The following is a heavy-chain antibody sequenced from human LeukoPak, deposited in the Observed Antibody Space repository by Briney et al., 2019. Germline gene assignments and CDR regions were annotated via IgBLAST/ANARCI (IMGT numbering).Heavy chain of an antibody. V-gene: IGHV3-23*01. CDR1: GFTFGSYW. J-gene: IGHJ5*02. CDR3: AKDSSTRRVVVITTFWFDP. Sequence: PGGSLRLSCAASGFTFGSYWMIWVRQVPGKGLEWVSAISGSGGSTYYADSVKGRFTISRDNSKNTLYLQMNSLRAEDTAVYYCAKDSSTRRVVVITTFWFDPWGQGTLVTVSS. CDR2: ISGSGGST. D-gene: IGHD3-22*01.